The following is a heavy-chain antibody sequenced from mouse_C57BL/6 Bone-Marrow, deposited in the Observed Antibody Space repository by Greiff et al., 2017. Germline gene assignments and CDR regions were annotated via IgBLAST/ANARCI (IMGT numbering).Heavy chain of an antibody. CDR1: GYTFTSYW. CDR3: ARGALRSTMMATYFDY. Sequence: QVQLQQPGAELVKPGASVKLSCKASGYTFTSYWMHWVKQRPGQGLEWIGMIHPNSGSTNYNEKFKSKATLTVDKSSSTAYMRLSSLTSEDSAVYYCARGALRSTMMATYFDYWGQGTTLTVSS. V-gene: IGHV1-64*01. J-gene: IGHJ2*01. D-gene: IGHD2-4*01. CDR2: IHPNSGST.